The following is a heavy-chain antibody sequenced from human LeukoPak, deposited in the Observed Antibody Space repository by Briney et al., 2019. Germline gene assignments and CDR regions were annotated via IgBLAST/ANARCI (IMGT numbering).Heavy chain of an antibody. CDR3: ARPYYYDTSDPFAY. J-gene: IGHJ4*02. V-gene: IGHV5-51*01. D-gene: IGHD3-22*01. CDR1: GYIFTNYW. Sequence: GESLKISCQDSGYIFTNYWIGWVRQMPGKGLEWMGIIYPGDSDTKYSPSFQGQVTISADKSISTAYLQWGSLKASDTAMYYCARPYYYDTSDPFAYWGQGTQVTVSS. CDR2: IYPGDSDT.